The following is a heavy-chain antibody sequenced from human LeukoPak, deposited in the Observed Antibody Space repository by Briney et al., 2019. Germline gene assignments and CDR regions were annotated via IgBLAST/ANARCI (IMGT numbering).Heavy chain of an antibody. Sequence: SVNLSCKSSGRTFSSYAISWVRQAPGQGLEWMGRIIPIFGIANYAQKFQGRVTITADKSTSTAYMELSSLRSEDTAVYYCAREGTTYYFDYWGQGTLVTVSS. CDR2: IIPIFGIA. CDR3: AREGTTYYFDY. V-gene: IGHV1-69*04. J-gene: IGHJ4*02. D-gene: IGHD1-7*01. CDR1: GRTFSSYA.